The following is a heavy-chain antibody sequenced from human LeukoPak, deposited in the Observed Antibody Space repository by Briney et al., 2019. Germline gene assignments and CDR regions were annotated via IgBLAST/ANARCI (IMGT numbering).Heavy chain of an antibody. J-gene: IGHJ4*02. D-gene: IGHD3-10*01. Sequence: SETLSLTCAVYGGSFSGYYWSWIRQPPGRGLEWIGEINHSGSTNYNPSLKSRVTISVDTSKNQFSLKLSSVTAADTAVYYCARSSYYYGSGSYWSKLYYFDYWGQGTLVTVSS. V-gene: IGHV4-34*01. CDR2: INHSGST. CDR3: ARSSYYYGSGSYWSKLYYFDY. CDR1: GGSFSGYY.